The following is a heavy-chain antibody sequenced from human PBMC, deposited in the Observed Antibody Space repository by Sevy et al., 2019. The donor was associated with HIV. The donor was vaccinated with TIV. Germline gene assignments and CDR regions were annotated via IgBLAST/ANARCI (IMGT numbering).Heavy chain of an antibody. CDR3: ARHGGLVDRGFDF. CDR1: GGSIARSSYD. Sequence: SETLSLTCTVSGGSIARSSYDWGWIRQSPGKGLEWTGSIYFSGSTSYATSLRTRVTISVDTSKNQGSLKMRSVTATDTAFYDCARHGGLVDRGFDFWGQGALVTVSS. V-gene: IGHV4-39*01. D-gene: IGHD3-10*01. J-gene: IGHJ4*02. CDR2: IYFSGST.